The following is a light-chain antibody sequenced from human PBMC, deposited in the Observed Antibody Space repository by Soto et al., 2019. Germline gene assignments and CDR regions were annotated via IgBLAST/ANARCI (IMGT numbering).Light chain of an antibody. CDR2: GNS. V-gene: IGLV1-40*01. Sequence: QAVVTQPPSVSGAPGQRVTISCTGSSSNIGAGYDVHWYQQLPGAAPKLLIHGNSNRPSGVPDRFSGSKSGTSASLAITGLQVEDEADYYCQSYDSSLSGSNWVFGGGTKLTVL. CDR1: SSNIGAGYD. CDR3: QSYDSSLSGSNWV. J-gene: IGLJ3*02.